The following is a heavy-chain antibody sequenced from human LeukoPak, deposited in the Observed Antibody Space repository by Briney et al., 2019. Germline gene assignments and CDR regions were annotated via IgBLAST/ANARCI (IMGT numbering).Heavy chain of an antibody. J-gene: IGHJ4*02. CDR2: IYHSGST. V-gene: IGHV4-4*02. Sequence: SGTLSLTCAVSGGSISSSNWWSWVRQPPGKGLEWIGEIYHSGSTNYNPSLKSRVTISVDRSKNQFSLKLSSVTAADTAVYYCASSSSSSPVLKYYFGYWGQGTLVTVSS. D-gene: IGHD6-13*01. CDR1: GGSISSSNW. CDR3: ASSSSSSPVLKYYFGY.